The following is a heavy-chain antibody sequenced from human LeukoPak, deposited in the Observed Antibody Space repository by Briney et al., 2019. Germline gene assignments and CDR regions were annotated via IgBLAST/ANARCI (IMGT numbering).Heavy chain of an antibody. CDR2: ISGSGGDT. Sequence: GSLRLSCAASGFTFSSYAMSWARQAPGKGLEWVSAISGSGGDTYYADSVKGRFTISRVNSKSTLYLQMKSLRADDTAVYYCAKAPRVLSYGSGSHFDYWGQGTLVTVSS. V-gene: IGHV3-23*01. CDR1: GFTFSSYA. J-gene: IGHJ4*02. CDR3: AKAPRVLSYGSGSHFDY. D-gene: IGHD3-10*01.